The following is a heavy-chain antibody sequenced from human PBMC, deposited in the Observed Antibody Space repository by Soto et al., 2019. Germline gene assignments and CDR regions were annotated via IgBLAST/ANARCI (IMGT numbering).Heavy chain of an antibody. CDR2: ITSNGVSA. Sequence: GGSLRLSCSASGFSIISYAMHWVRPAPGKRLEYISVITSNGVSAQYADSVKGRLIMSRYNSTHTIWRQISSLTTQSPAVYYCVKATPRGANYKYYGMDVWGRGTTVTVSS. J-gene: IGHJ6*02. CDR1: GFSIISYA. D-gene: IGHD1-1*01. CDR3: VKATPRGANYKYYGMDV. V-gene: IGHV3-64D*06.